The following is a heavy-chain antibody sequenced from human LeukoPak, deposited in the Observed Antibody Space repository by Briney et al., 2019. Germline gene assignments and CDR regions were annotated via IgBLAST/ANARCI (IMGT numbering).Heavy chain of an antibody. V-gene: IGHV4-59*01. CDR1: GDSISSYY. CDR3: ARALRQQLLTGWFDP. D-gene: IGHD6-13*01. J-gene: IGHJ5*02. CDR2: NHHSGST. Sequence: SETLSLTCTVSGDSISSYYWSWIRQPPGGGLEWVGYNHHSGSTKYNPSLKSRVIISVDTSKNQFSLKLISVTAADTAVYYCARALRQQLLTGWFDPWGQGTLVTVSS.